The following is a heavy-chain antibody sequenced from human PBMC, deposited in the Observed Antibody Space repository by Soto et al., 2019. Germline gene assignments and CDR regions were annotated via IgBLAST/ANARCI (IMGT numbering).Heavy chain of an antibody. CDR2: ISYDGSNK. CDR3: AKDLHDYGDVHLTYFDY. V-gene: IGHV3-30*18. CDR1: GFTFSSYG. D-gene: IGHD4-17*01. Sequence: QVQLVESGGGVVQPGRSLRLSCAASGFTFSSYGMHWVRQAPGKGLEWVAVISYDGSNKYYADSVKGRFTISRDNSKNTLYLQMNSLRAEDTAVYYCAKDLHDYGDVHLTYFDYWGQGTLVTVSS. J-gene: IGHJ4*02.